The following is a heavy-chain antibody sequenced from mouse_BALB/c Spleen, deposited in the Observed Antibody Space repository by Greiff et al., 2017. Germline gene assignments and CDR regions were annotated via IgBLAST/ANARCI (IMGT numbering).Heavy chain of an antibody. Sequence: EVQVVESGGGLVQPGESRKLSCAATGYTFSSFGMHWVRQAPEKGLEWVADISSGSSTIYYPDTVKGRFIISRDNPKNTLFLQMTSLRSEDTAMYYCARAGGAGYYTLGYWGQGTTLTVSS. CDR1: GYTFSSFG. CDR2: ISSGSSTI. V-gene: IGHV5-17*02. J-gene: IGHJ2*01. CDR3: ARAGGAGYYTLGY. D-gene: IGHD2-12*01.